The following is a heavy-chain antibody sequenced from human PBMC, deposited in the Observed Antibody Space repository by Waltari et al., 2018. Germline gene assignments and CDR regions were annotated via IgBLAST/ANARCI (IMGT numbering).Heavy chain of an antibody. CDR1: GDSFGSNY. V-gene: IGHV4-59*01. CDR3: ARVDSYEKFLDY. D-gene: IGHD5-12*01. CDR2: IYYTGST. J-gene: IGHJ4*02. Sequence: QVQLQESGPGLVKPSETLSLTCTVSGDSFGSNYWSWIRQPPGKGLEWLGYIYYTGSTNYNPSFKSRFTISVDTSKNEFSLKLKSVTAADTAVYYCARVDSYEKFLDYWGQGALVSVSS.